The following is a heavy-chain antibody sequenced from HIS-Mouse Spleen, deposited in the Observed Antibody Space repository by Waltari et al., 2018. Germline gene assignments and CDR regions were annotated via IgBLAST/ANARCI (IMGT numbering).Heavy chain of an antibody. V-gene: IGHV3-11*01. CDR1: GFTFSDYY. CDR3: ARKDIVVVPAAMGGAFDI. Sequence: QVQLVESGGGLVKPGGSLRLSCAASGFTFSDYYMRWIRQAPGKGLEWVSYISSSGSTIYYADSVKGRFTISRDNAKNSLYLQMNSLRAEDTAVYYCARKDIVVVPAAMGGAFDIWGQGTMVTVSS. J-gene: IGHJ3*02. D-gene: IGHD2-2*01. CDR2: ISSSGSTI.